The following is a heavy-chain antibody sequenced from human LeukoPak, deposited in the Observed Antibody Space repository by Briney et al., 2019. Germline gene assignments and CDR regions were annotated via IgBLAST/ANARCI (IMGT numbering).Heavy chain of an antibody. CDR3: ARETTPALYSSGWYEVPWFDP. Sequence: PGGSLRLSCAASGFTFSDYYMSWIRQAPGKGLEWVSSISSSSSYIYYADSVKGRFTISRDNAKNSLYLQMNSLRAEDTAVYYCARETTPALYSSGWYEVPWFDPWGQGTLVTVSS. CDR1: GFTFSDYY. V-gene: IGHV3-11*06. D-gene: IGHD6-19*01. J-gene: IGHJ5*02. CDR2: ISSSSSYI.